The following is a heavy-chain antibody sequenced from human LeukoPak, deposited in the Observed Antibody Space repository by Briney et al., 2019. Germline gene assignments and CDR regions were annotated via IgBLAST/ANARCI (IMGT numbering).Heavy chain of an antibody. V-gene: IGHV5-51*01. Sequence: GESLKISCKGSGYSFTTYWIAWVRQMPGKGLEWMGIIYPGDSDIRYSPSFQGQVTISADKSISTAFLQWSSLQASDTAMYYCARGPYGGNSGAFDIWGQGTLVTVSS. CDR3: ARGPYGGNSGAFDI. J-gene: IGHJ3*02. CDR1: GYSFTTYW. D-gene: IGHD4-23*01. CDR2: IYPGDSDI.